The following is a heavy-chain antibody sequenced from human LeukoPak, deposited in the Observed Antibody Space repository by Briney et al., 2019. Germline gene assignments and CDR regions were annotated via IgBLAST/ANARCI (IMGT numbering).Heavy chain of an antibody. D-gene: IGHD1-26*01. Sequence: PGGSLRLSCAASGFTFSSYAMSWVRQAPGKGLEWVSAISGSGGSTYYAGSMKARFTISRDNSKSTLYLQMNTLRVEDTAIYYCAKDRRSTFLPVDYWGQGTLVTVSS. CDR2: ISGSGGST. V-gene: IGHV3-23*01. CDR3: AKDRRSTFLPVDY. J-gene: IGHJ4*02. CDR1: GFTFSSYA.